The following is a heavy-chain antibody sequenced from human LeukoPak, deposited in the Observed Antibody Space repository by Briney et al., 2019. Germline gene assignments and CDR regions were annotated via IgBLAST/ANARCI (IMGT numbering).Heavy chain of an antibody. CDR1: GFTFSNYW. D-gene: IGHD6-25*01. Sequence: GGSLRLSCAASGFTFSNYWMHWVRQAPGKGLVWVSRIKSDGSSTNYADSVKGRFTISRDNAKNTLYLRMNSLRAEDTAVYYCARDRGSDDWFDPWGQGTLVTVSS. J-gene: IGHJ5*02. CDR3: ARDRGSDDWFDP. V-gene: IGHV3-74*01. CDR2: IKSDGSST.